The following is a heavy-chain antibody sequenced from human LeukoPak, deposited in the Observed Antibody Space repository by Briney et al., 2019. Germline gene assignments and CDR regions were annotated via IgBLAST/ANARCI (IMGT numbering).Heavy chain of an antibody. J-gene: IGHJ4*02. Sequence: GASVKVSCKASGFTFTSYYISWVRQAPGQGLEWMGWISAYNGNTKYAQKLQGRVTMTTDTSTSTAYMELRSLRSDDTAMYYCARGSTVVPLVFGCWGQGTLVTVSS. V-gene: IGHV1-18*01. CDR2: ISAYNGNT. D-gene: IGHD4-23*01. CDR1: GFTFTSYY. CDR3: ARGSTVVPLVFGC.